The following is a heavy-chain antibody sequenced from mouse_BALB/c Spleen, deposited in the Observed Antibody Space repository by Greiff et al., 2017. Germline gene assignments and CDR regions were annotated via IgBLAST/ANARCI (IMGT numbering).Heavy chain of an antibody. CDR2: IDPSDSYT. J-gene: IGHJ1*01. Sequence: QVQLQQPGAELVKPGASVKLSCKASGYTFTSYWMHWVKQRPGQGLEWIGEIDPSDSYTNYNQKFKGKATLTVDKSSSTAYMQLSSLTSEDSAVYYCASNYRYFDVWGAGTTVTVSS. CDR1: GYTFTSYW. D-gene: IGHD1-3*01. V-gene: IGHV1-69*02. CDR3: ASNYRYFDV.